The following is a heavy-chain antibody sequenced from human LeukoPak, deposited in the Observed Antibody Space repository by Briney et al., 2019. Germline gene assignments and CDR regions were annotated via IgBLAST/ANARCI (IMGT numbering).Heavy chain of an antibody. CDR3: ATRSYSSGWDFDY. D-gene: IGHD6-19*01. J-gene: IGHJ4*02. Sequence: PSETLSLTCTVSGGSISSYYWSWIRQPPGKGLEWIGYIYYSGSTNYNPSLKNRVTISVDTSKNQFSLKLSSVTAADTAVYYCATRSYSSGWDFDYWGQGTLVTVSS. V-gene: IGHV4-59*08. CDR1: GGSISSYY. CDR2: IYYSGST.